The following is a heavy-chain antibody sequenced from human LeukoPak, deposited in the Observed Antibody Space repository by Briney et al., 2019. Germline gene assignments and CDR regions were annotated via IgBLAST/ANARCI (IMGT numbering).Heavy chain of an antibody. V-gene: IGHV4-38-2*01. D-gene: IGHD5-24*01. CDR3: ARSPERWLELLIDY. CDR2: IYHSGST. CDR1: GYSISSGYY. J-gene: IGHJ4*02. Sequence: SETLSLTCAVSGYSISSGYYWGWIRQPPGKGLEWIGSIYHSGSTYYNPSLKSRVTISVDTSKNQFSLKLSSVTAADTAVYYCARSPERWLELLIDYWGQGTLVTVSS.